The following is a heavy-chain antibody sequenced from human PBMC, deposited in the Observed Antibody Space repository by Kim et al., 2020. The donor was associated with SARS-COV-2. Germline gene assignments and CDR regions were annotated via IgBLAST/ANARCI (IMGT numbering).Heavy chain of an antibody. D-gene: IGHD3-22*01. Sequence: YYDPALMSPVTISVDTSKNQFALKLNSVTAADTAVYYCAGDSSGYYDFDSWGQGTLVTVSS. CDR3: AGDSSGYYDFDS. J-gene: IGHJ4*02. V-gene: IGHV4-39*06.